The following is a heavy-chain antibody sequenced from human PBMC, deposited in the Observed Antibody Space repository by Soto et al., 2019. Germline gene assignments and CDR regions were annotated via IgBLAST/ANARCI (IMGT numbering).Heavy chain of an antibody. J-gene: IGHJ3*02. Sequence: QVQLQESGPGLVKPSGTLSLTCTVSGGSISSYYWSWIRQPPGKGLEWIGYIYYSGSTNYNPSLKSRVTISVDTSKNQFSLKLSSVTAADTAVYYCARVNYDYVWGSLPNAFDIWGQGTMVTVSS. D-gene: IGHD3-16*01. CDR2: IYYSGST. CDR1: GGSISSYY. V-gene: IGHV4-59*01. CDR3: ARVNYDYVWGSLPNAFDI.